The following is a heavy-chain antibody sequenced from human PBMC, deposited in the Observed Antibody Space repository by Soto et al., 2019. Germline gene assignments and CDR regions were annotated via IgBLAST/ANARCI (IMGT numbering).Heavy chain of an antibody. Sequence: PSETLSLTCTVSVGSISSYYWSWIRQPPGKGLEWIGYIYYSGSTNYNPSLKSRVTISVDTSKNQFSLKLSSVTAADTAVYYCARDLPRRYCSSTSCYFFGSGMDVWGQGTTVTVSS. CDR3: ARDLPRRYCSSTSCYFFGSGMDV. V-gene: IGHV4-59*01. CDR1: VGSISSYY. J-gene: IGHJ6*02. D-gene: IGHD2-2*01. CDR2: IYYSGST.